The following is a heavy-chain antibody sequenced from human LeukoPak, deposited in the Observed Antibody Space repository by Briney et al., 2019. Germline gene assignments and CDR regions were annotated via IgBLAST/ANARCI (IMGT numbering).Heavy chain of an antibody. J-gene: IGHJ4*02. D-gene: IGHD2-2*01. CDR3: ARARAGYCSSTSCLPFDY. CDR1: GGSFSGYY. V-gene: IGHV4-34*01. Sequence: SETLSLTCAVYGGSFSGYYWSWIRQPPGKGLEWIGEINHSGSTNSNPYLKSRVNIPVDTSKNQFSLKLSSVTAPDPAVYYCARARAGYCSSTSCLPFDYWGQGTLVTVSS. CDR2: INHSGST.